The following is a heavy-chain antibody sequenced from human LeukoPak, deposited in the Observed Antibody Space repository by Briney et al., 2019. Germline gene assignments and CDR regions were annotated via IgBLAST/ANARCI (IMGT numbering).Heavy chain of an antibody. D-gene: IGHD1-14*01. CDR3: ARGPRNDP. CDR2: VHPNSGNT. Sequence: SVKVSCKTSGYPFSTYEIDWVRRAAGQGLEWMGWVHPNSGNTAYAQKFQGRVTMTRDTSISTAYMELSGLRSDDTAVYFCARGPRNDPWGQGTLVTVSS. CDR1: GYPFSTYE. J-gene: IGHJ5*02. V-gene: IGHV1-8*01.